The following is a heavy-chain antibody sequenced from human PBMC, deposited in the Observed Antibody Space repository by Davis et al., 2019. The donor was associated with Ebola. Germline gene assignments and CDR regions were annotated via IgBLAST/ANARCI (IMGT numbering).Heavy chain of an antibody. J-gene: IGHJ3*02. CDR3: AASSSWYHDAFDI. Sequence: SVTVSCKASGFTFSRSAVQCVRQARGQRLEWIGCIVIGSGDTSYAQKVHERVTITRDKSTTTAYMELNDLRSEDTAIYFCAASSSWYHDAFDIWGQGTMITVSS. CDR1: GFTFSRSA. CDR2: IVIGSGDT. D-gene: IGHD6-13*01. V-gene: IGHV1-58*01.